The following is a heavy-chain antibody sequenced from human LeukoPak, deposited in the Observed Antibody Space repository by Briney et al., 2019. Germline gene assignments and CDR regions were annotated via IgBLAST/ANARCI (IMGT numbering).Heavy chain of an antibody. CDR1: GFTFSSYA. Sequence: GGSLRLSCAASGFTFSSYAMSWVRQAPGKGLEWVSAISGSGGSTYYADSVKGRFTISRDNSKNTLYLQMNSLRAEDTAVYYCAKDRLYYDSSGYYEGPFDYWGQGTLVTVSS. V-gene: IGHV3-23*01. CDR2: ISGSGGST. J-gene: IGHJ4*02. D-gene: IGHD3-22*01. CDR3: AKDRLYYDSSGYYEGPFDY.